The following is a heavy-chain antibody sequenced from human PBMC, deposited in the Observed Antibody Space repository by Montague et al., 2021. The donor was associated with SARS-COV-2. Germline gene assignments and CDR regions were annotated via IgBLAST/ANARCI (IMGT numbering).Heavy chain of an antibody. D-gene: IGHD6-19*01. CDR1: GDSVSSNRAA. J-gene: IGHJ4*02. V-gene: IGHV6-1*01. CDR3: ALAVAGRGGYDY. CDR2: TYYRSKWYY. Sequence: CAISGDSVSSNRAAWNWIRQSPSRGLEWLGRTYYRSKWYYEYAVSLKGRITINPDTSKNQFSLQVKSMTPEDTAVYYCALAVAGRGGYDYWGQGTLVTVSS.